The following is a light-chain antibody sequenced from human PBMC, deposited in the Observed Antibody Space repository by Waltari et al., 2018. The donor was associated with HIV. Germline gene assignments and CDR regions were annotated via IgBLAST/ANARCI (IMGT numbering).Light chain of an antibody. Sequence: DIVMTQSPASLVVPLGERVTITCQSSQNILYRSNNKNYLAWYQQKPGQPPKLLTYWASTRESGVPDRFSGSGSGRDFTLTISSLQAEDVAVYYCQQYYSTPWTFGQGTKVEIK. V-gene: IGKV4-1*01. CDR3: QQYYSTPWT. CDR1: QNILYRSNNKNY. CDR2: WAS. J-gene: IGKJ1*01.